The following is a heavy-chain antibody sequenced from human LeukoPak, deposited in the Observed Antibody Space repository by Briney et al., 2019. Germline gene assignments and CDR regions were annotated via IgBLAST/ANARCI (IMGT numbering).Heavy chain of an antibody. CDR3: ARYQWELLDFDY. CDR2: IRHVGSNE. J-gene: IGHJ4*02. Sequence: GGSLRLSCGASGFTFSNCGMHWVRQAPGKGLEWVAFIRHVGSNEYYADSVKGRFTISRDNSKNTLYLQMSSLRAEDTAVYYCARYQWELLDFDYWGQGTLVTVSS. V-gene: IGHV3-30*02. D-gene: IGHD1-26*01. CDR1: GFTFSNCG.